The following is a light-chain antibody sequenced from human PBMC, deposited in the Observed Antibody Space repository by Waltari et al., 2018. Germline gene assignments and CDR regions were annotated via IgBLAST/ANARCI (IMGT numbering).Light chain of an antibody. Sequence: QSVLTQPPSASGTPGQRVTISCSGSSANIGSNYVYWYQQLPGTAPKLLIDTSDQRPSGVPDRFSGSKSGPSASLAISGLRSEDEADYYCAAWDDSLSGRVFGGGTKLTVL. CDR3: AAWDDSLSGRV. CDR2: TSD. CDR1: SANIGSNY. J-gene: IGLJ3*02. V-gene: IGLV1-47*01.